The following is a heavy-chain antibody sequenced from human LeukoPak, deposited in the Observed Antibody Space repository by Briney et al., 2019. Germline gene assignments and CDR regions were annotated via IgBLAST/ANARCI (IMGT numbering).Heavy chain of an antibody. Sequence: QPGGSLRLSCAASGFTFSSYGMHWVRQAPGKGLEGVAIISYDGSHKYYADSVKGRFTISRDNSKNTLYLQMNSLRAEDTAVYYCAKDFVSSAGIPDYWGQGTLVTVSS. J-gene: IGHJ4*02. CDR3: AKDFVSSAGIPDY. CDR2: ISYDGSHK. D-gene: IGHD6-13*01. CDR1: GFTFSSYG. V-gene: IGHV3-30*18.